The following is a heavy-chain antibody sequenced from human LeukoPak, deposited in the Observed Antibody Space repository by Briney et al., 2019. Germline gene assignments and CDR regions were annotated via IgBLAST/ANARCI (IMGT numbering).Heavy chain of an antibody. J-gene: IGHJ4*02. CDR2: INPSGGST. Sequence: ASVKVSCKASGYTFTSYHMHWVRQAPGQGLEWMGIINPSGGSTSYAQKFQGRVTMTRDTSTSTVYMELSSLRSEDTAVYYCARGGLFITMVRGVQRGYFDYWGQGTLVAVSS. CDR3: ARGGLFITMVRGVQRGYFDY. CDR1: GYTFTSYH. D-gene: IGHD3-10*01. V-gene: IGHV1-46*01.